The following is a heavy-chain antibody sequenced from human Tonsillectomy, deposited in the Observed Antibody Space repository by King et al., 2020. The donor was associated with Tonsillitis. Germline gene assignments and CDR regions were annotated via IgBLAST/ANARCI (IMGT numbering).Heavy chain of an antibody. D-gene: IGHD3-3*01. CDR3: ARAAGPDYSSGYYEGYFDY. Sequence: VQLVESGGGLVQPGGSLRLSCAASGFTFSSYWMSWVRQAPGKGLEWVANIKQDGSEKYYVDSVKGRFTISRDNAKNSLYLQMNSLQAEDPAVYYCARAAGPDYSSGYYEGYFDYWGQRTLLTGSS. J-gene: IGHJ4*02. CDR2: IKQDGSEK. CDR1: GFTFSSYW. V-gene: IGHV3-7*03.